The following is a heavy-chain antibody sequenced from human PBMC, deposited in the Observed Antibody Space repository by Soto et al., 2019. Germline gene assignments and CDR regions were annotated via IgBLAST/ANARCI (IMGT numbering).Heavy chain of an antibody. CDR2: IIPIFGTA. CDR1: GGTFSSYA. J-gene: IGHJ6*02. CDR3: ARDLYDGSSSSDYYYGMDV. V-gene: IGHV1-69*13. D-gene: IGHD6-6*01. Sequence: SVKVSCKASGGTFSSYAISWVRQAPGQGLEWMGGIIPIFGTANYAQKFQGRVTITADESTSTAYMELSSLRSEDTAVYYCARDLYDGSSSSDYYYGMDVWGQGTTVTVSS.